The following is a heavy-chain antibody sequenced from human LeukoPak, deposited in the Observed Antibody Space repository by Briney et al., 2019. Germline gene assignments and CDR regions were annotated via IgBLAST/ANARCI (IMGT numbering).Heavy chain of an antibody. J-gene: IGHJ3*02. CDR3: ARAPLRDAFDI. V-gene: IGHV1-69*04. CDR1: GGTFSSYA. Sequence: SVKVSCKASGGTFSSYAISWVRQAPGQGLERMGRIIPILGIANYAQKFQGRVTITADKSTSTAYMGLSSLRSEDTAVYYCARAPLRDAFDIWGQGTMVTVSS. CDR2: IIPILGIA.